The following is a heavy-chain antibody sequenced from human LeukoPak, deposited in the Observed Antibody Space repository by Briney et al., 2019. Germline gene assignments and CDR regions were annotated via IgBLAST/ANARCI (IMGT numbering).Heavy chain of an antibody. CDR3: ARERLGAFDI. CDR1: GGSISSYY. D-gene: IGHD4-11*01. Sequence: SETLSLTCTVSGGSISSYYWSWIRQPPGKGLEWIGYIYYSGSTNYNPSLKSRVTISVDTSKNQFSLKLSSVTTADTAVYYCARERLGAFDIWGQGTMVTVSS. V-gene: IGHV4-59*01. J-gene: IGHJ3*02. CDR2: IYYSGST.